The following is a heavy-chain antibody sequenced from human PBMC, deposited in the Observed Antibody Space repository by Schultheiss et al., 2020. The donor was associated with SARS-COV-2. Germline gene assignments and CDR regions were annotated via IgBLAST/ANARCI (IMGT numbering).Heavy chain of an antibody. J-gene: IGHJ6*02. CDR2: ITGSSSYI. CDR3: ARDRFRIQLWLPYYYGMDV. V-gene: IGHV3-21*01. Sequence: GGSLRLSCAASGFTFSSYSIHWVRQAPGKGLEWVSSITGSSSYIYYADSVKGRFTISRDNAKNSLYLQMNSLRAEDTAVYYCARDRFRIQLWLPYYYGMDVWGQGTTVTVSS. D-gene: IGHD5-18*01. CDR1: GFTFSSYS.